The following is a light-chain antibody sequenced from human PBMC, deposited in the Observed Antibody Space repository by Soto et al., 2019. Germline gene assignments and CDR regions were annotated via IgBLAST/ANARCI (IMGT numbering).Light chain of an antibody. CDR2: DAS. V-gene: IGKV1-5*01. J-gene: IGKJ1*01. Sequence: DIQMTQSPSTLSASVGDRVTITCRASHSVKNYLAWYQQKAGMAPKLLIYDASYLEGGVPSRFSGSGSGTEFTLTISSRQPDDFAIYYCQQYSSYSPWTFGQGTRVEIK. CDR1: HSVKNY. CDR3: QQYSSYSPWT.